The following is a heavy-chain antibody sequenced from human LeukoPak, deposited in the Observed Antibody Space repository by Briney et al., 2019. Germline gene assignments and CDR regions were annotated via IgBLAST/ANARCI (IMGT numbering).Heavy chain of an antibody. CDR1: GGSISSSSYH. D-gene: IGHD3-22*01. Sequence: SGTLSLTCTVSGGSISSSSYHWGWIRQPPGKGLEWIGSIYYSGSTYYNPSLKSRVTISVDTSKNQFSLKLSSVTAADTAVYFCARHYDSGRSLFDPGGQGTLVTVSS. V-gene: IGHV4-39*01. J-gene: IGHJ5*02. CDR2: IYYSGST. CDR3: ARHYDSGRSLFDP.